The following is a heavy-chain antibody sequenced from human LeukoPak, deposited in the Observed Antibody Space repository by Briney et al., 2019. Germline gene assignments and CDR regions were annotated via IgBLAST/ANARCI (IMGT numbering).Heavy chain of an antibody. D-gene: IGHD4-17*01. CDR2: IYSGGST. J-gene: IGHJ4*02. Sequence: TGGSLRLSCAASGFTVSSNYMSWVRQAPGKGLEWVSVIYSGGSTYYADSVKGRFTISRDNSKNTLYLQMNSLRAEDTAVYYCARRSYGDSFDYWGQGTLVTVSS. CDR1: GFTVSSNY. V-gene: IGHV3-53*01. CDR3: ARRSYGDSFDY.